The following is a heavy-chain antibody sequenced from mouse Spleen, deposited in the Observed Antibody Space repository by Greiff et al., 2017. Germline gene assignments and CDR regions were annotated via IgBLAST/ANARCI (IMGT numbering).Heavy chain of an antibody. CDR1: GFTFSDYY. D-gene: IGHD2-3*01. Sequence: EVKLVESGGGLVQPGGSLKLSCATSGFTFSDYYMYWVRQTPEKRLEWVAYISNGGGSTYYPDTVKGRFTISRDNAKNTLYLQMSRLKSEDTAMYYCARQDGGIAGRYAMDYWGQGTSVTVSS. CDR2: ISNGGGST. CDR3: ARQDGGIAGRYAMDY. J-gene: IGHJ4*01. V-gene: IGHV5-12*02.